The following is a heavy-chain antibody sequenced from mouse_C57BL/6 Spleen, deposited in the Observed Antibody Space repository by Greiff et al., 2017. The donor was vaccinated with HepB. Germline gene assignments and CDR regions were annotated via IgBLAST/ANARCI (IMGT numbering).Heavy chain of an antibody. V-gene: IGHV1-7*01. D-gene: IGHD1-1*01. CDR2: INPSSGYT. CDR3: ARSPPATVVAPRGYFDV. J-gene: IGHJ1*03. Sequence: VQLQQSGAELAKPGASVKLSCKASGYTFTSYWMHWVKQRPGQGLEWIGYINPSSGYTKYNQKFKDKATLTADKSSSTAYMQLRSLTYEDSAVYYCARSPPATVVAPRGYFDVWGTGTTVTVSS. CDR1: GYTFTSYW.